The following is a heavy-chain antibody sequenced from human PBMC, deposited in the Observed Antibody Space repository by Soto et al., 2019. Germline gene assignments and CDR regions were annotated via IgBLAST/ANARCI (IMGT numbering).Heavy chain of an antibody. CDR2: IYYTGST. CDR3: ARVWGGAFDI. V-gene: IGHV4-59*01. J-gene: IGHJ3*02. CDR1: GGSISDYY. D-gene: IGHD3-10*01. Sequence: TLETLSLTCTVSGGSISDYYWSWIRQPPGKGLEWVGYIYYTGSTTYNPSLKSRLTLSVDTSKNQFSLKLSSVTAADTAVYYCARVWGGAFDIWGQGTMVTVSS.